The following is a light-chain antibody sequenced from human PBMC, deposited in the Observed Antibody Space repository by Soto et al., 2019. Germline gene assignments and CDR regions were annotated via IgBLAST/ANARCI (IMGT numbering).Light chain of an antibody. CDR3: SSYAGSSNV. CDR2: EGS. J-gene: IGLJ1*01. Sequence: QSALTQPASVSGSPGQSITISCTGTSSDVGSYNLVSWYQHHPGNTPKLMIYEGSRRPSGVPDRFSGSKSGNTASLTVSGLQAEDEADYYCSSYAGSSNVFGTGTKLTVL. CDR1: SSDVGSYNL. V-gene: IGLV2-14*02.